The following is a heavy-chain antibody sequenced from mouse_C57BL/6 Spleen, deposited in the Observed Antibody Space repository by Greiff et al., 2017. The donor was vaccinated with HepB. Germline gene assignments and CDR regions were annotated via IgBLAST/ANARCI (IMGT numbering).Heavy chain of an antibody. J-gene: IGHJ4*01. CDR1: GYTFTSYW. CDR2: INPSSGYT. Sequence: VQLQQSGAELAKPGASVKLSCKASGYTFTSYWMHWVKQRPGQGLEWIGYINPSSGYTKYNQKFKDKATLTADKSSSTAYLPLSSLTYEDSSVYYCARLYYGYPYYYAMDYWGQGTSVTVSS. CDR3: ARLYYGYPYYYAMDY. D-gene: IGHD2-2*01. V-gene: IGHV1-7*01.